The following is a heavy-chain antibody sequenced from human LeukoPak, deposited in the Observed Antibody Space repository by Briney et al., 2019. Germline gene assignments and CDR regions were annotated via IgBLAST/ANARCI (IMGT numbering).Heavy chain of an antibody. CDR1: GYTFTSYD. Sequence: ASVKVSCKASGYTFTSYDINWVRQATGQRLEWMGWMNPNSGNTGYAQKFQGRVTMTRNTSISTAYMELSSLRSEDTAVYYCARDFRVLRYFDGLSKPNWFDPWGQGTLVTVSS. J-gene: IGHJ5*02. D-gene: IGHD3-9*01. CDR3: ARDFRVLRYFDGLSKPNWFDP. CDR2: MNPNSGNT. V-gene: IGHV1-8*01.